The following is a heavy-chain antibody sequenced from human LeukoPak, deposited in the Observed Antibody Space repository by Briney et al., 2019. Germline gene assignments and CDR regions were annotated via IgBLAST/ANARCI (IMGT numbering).Heavy chain of an antibody. CDR3: ARSLYDWYFDY. Sequence: SVKVSCKASGGTFSSYAISWVRQAPGQGLEWMGRIIPILGIANYAQKFQGRVTITADKSTSTAYMELSSLRSEDTAVYYCARSLYDWYFDYWGQGTLVTVSS. J-gene: IGHJ4*02. CDR2: IIPILGIA. D-gene: IGHD3-16*01. CDR1: GGTFSSYA. V-gene: IGHV1-69*04.